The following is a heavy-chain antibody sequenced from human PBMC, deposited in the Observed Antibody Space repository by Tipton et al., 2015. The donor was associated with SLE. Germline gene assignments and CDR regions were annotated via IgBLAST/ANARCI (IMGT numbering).Heavy chain of an antibody. CDR3: ASSNHYDSAGLPPRAEYFLH. D-gene: IGHD3-22*01. CDR1: GGSISGYY. CDR2: IHYSRST. J-gene: IGHJ1*01. V-gene: IGHV4-59*08. Sequence: TLSLTCTVSGGSISGYYWSWIRQPPGGGLEWIGYIHYSRSTNYNPSLKSRVTMSVDTPKNEFSLKMSSVTAADTAVYYCASSNHYDSAGLPPRAEYFLHWGQGTLVTVSA.